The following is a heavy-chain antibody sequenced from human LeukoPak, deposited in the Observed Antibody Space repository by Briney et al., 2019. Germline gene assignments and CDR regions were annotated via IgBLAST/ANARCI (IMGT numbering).Heavy chain of an antibody. D-gene: IGHD3-16*01. CDR2: IYHSGST. J-gene: IGHJ5*02. Sequence: SETLSLTCTVSGGSISSGSYYWSWIRQPPGKGLEWIGYIYHSGSTYYNPSLKSRLTISLDSSKNQFSLKLNSVTAADTAVYYCARVVGDFVPSTFDPWGQGTLVTVSS. CDR1: GGSISSGSYY. CDR3: ARVVGDFVPSTFDP. V-gene: IGHV4-30-4*01.